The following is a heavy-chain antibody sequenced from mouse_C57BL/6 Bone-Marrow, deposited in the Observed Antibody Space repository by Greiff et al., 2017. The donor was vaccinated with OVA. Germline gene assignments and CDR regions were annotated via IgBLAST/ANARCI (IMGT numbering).Heavy chain of an antibody. V-gene: IGHV2-9*01. D-gene: IGHD2-4*01. Sequence: QVQLKQSGPGLVAPSQSLSITCTVSGFSLTSYGVDWVRQPPGQSLEWLGVIWGSGSTNNYSAIMSRLSTSKDNSESQVFLKMNSLQSDDTAMYYCAKEGGDYLAYWGQGTLVTVSA. CDR1: GFSLTSYG. CDR2: IWGSGST. J-gene: IGHJ3*01. CDR3: AKEGGDYLAY.